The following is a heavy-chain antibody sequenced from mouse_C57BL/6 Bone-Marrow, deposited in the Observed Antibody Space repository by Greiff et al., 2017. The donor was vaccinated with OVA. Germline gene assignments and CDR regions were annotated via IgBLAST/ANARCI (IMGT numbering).Heavy chain of an antibody. V-gene: IGHV1-4*01. D-gene: IGHD1-1*01. CDR1: GYTFTSYT. Sequence: QVQLQQSGAELARPGASVKMSCKASGYTFTSYTMHWVKQRPGQGLEWIGYINPSSGYTKSNQKFKDKATLTADKSSSTAYMQLSSLTSEDSAVYYCARVTYYYGSSYLYWYFDVWGTGTTVTVSS. CDR3: ARVTYYYGSSYLYWYFDV. CDR2: INPSSGYT. J-gene: IGHJ1*03.